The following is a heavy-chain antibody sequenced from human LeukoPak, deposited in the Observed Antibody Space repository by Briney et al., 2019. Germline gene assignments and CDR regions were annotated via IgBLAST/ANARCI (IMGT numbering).Heavy chain of an antibody. CDR2: ISHSGST. Sequence: SETLSLTCAVSGGSISSNNLWSWVRQPPGKGLECIGEISHSGSTNYNPSLKSRVTISVDTSENQFSLKLSSVTAADTAVYYCARVNYGSATKEDYWGQGTLVTVSS. CDR1: GGSISSNNL. V-gene: IGHV4-4*02. J-gene: IGHJ4*02. CDR3: ARVNYGSATKEDY. D-gene: IGHD3-10*01.